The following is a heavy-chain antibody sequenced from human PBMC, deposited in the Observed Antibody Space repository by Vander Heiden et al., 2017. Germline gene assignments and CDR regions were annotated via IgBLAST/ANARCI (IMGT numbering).Heavy chain of an antibody. V-gene: IGHV3-23*01. CDR2: ISNGGGNT. J-gene: IGHJ4*02. CDR3: AKDYSSSGYSFDY. Sequence: EVQLLASAAGLVQPGGFLRLSCAPSGLPFISYARSWVRQSPGKGLQWVSGISNGGGNTYYAGSVRGRFTISRDNSKNTLYLQMNSLSAEDTAHYYCAKDYSSSGYSFDYWGQGILVTVSS. D-gene: IGHD6-6*01. CDR1: GLPFISYA.